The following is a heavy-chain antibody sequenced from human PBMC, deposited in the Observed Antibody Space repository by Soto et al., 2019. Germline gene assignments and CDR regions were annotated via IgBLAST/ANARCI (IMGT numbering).Heavy chain of an antibody. Sequence: QVQLVESGGGVVQPGRSLRLSCAASGFTFSSYAMHWVRQAPGKGLEWVAVISYDGSNKYYADSVKGRFTISRDNSKNTLYLQMNSLRAEDTAVYYCARDRGTRPTNYFDYWGQGTLVTVSS. D-gene: IGHD1-1*01. J-gene: IGHJ4*02. CDR2: ISYDGSNK. CDR3: ARDRGTRPTNYFDY. V-gene: IGHV3-30-3*01. CDR1: GFTFSSYA.